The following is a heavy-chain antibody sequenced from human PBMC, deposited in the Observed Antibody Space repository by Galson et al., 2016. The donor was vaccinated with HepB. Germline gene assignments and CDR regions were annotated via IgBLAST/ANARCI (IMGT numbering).Heavy chain of an antibody. D-gene: IGHD4-11*01. V-gene: IGHV1-18*01. Sequence: KFQDRVTMTRDTSASTVYMDLRSLRSDDTAVYYCARDVQFRFDHWGQGTLVTVSS. CDR3: ARDVQFRFDH. J-gene: IGHJ4*02.